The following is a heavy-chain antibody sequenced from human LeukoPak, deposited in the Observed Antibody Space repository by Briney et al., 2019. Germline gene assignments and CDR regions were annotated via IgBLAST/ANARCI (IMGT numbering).Heavy chain of an antibody. CDR2: INPSSGRT. J-gene: IGHJ5*02. CDR3: AGGGLPARSWFDP. D-gene: IGHD3/OR15-3a*01. CDR1: GYTFTSYY. V-gene: IGHV1-46*01. Sequence: ASVKVSCKASGYTFTSYYMNWVRQAPGQGLEWMGIINPSSGRTTYAQKFQGRVTMTRDTSTSTVYMELTSLRSEDTAVFYCAGGGLPARSWFDPWGQGTLVTVSS.